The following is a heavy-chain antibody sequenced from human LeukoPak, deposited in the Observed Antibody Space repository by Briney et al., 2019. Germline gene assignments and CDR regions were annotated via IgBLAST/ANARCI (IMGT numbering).Heavy chain of an antibody. Sequence: PSETLSLTCTVSGGSISSYYWSWIRQPAGKGLEWIGRIYTSGSTNYNPSLKSRVTMSVDTSKNQFSLKLSSVTAAGTAVYYCARDGYYGSGSYYNEYYFDYWGQGTLVTVSS. CDR2: IYTSGST. V-gene: IGHV4-4*07. J-gene: IGHJ4*02. D-gene: IGHD3-10*01. CDR3: ARDGYYGSGSYYNEYYFDY. CDR1: GGSISSYY.